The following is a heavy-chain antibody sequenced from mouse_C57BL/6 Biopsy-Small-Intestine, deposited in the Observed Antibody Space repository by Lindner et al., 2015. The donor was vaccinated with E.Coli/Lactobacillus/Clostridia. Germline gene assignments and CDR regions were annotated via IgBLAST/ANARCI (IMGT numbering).Heavy chain of an antibody. CDR3: AREGAYDFDVLDY. V-gene: IGHV1-9*01. CDR1: GYTFTGYW. Sequence: VQLQESGAEVMKPGASVKLSCKATGYTFTGYWIEWVKQRPGHGLEWIGEILPGSTGTKYNERFKGKATFTADTSSNTAYMQVSSLTTEDSAIYYCAREGAYDFDVLDYWGQGTALTVSS. J-gene: IGHJ2*01. CDR2: ILPGSTGT. D-gene: IGHD2-4*01.